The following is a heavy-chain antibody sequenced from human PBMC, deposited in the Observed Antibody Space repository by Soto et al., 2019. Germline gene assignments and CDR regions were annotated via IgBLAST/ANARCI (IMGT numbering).Heavy chain of an antibody. CDR1: GFTFSSYS. D-gene: IGHD3-16*01. V-gene: IGHV3-21*01. J-gene: IGHJ4*02. CDR2: ISSSSSYI. Sequence: GGSLRLSCAASGFTFSSYSMNWVRQAPGKGLEWVSSISSSSSYIYYADSVKGRFTISRDNAKNSLYLQMNSLRAEDTAVYYCARDEYIWGRTTTYWGQGTLVTVSS. CDR3: ARDEYIWGRTTTY.